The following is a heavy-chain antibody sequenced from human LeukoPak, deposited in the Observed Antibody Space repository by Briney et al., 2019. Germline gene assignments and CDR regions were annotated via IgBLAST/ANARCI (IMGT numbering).Heavy chain of an antibody. V-gene: IGHV4-59*01. D-gene: IGHD6-13*01. CDR2: IYYSGST. Sequence: SETRSLTCTVSGGSISSYYWSWIRQPPGKGLEWIGYIYYSGSTNYNPSLKSRVTISVDTSKNQFSLKLSSVTAADTAVYYCARESQWFLYSSSWPDAFDIWGQGRTLTVSS. CDR1: GGSISSYY. CDR3: ARESQWFLYSSSWPDAFDI. J-gene: IGHJ3*02.